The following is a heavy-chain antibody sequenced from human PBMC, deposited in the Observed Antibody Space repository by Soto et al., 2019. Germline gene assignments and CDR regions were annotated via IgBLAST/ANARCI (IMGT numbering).Heavy chain of an antibody. CDR3: ARHQVGYRVTDY. Sequence: EVQLVESGGGLVQPGGSLRLSCAASGFSFSMYWMSWVRQAPGKGLERVANIKEDGSQKYYVDSVKGRFTISRDNAKNSLYLQMNSLRAEDTAVYYCARHQVGYRVTDYWGQGTLVTVSS. CDR1: GFSFSMYW. J-gene: IGHJ4*02. V-gene: IGHV3-7*01. D-gene: IGHD1-26*01. CDR2: IKEDGSQK.